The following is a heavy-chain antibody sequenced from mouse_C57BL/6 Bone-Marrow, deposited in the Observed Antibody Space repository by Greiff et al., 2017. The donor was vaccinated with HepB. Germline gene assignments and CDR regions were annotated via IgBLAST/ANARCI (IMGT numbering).Heavy chain of an antibody. D-gene: IGHD1-1*01. CDR1: GFTFSSYG. Sequence: EVQGVESGGDLVKPGGSLKLSCAASGFTFSSYGMSWVRQTPDKRLEWVATISSGGSYTYYPDSVKGRFTIARDNAKNTLYLQMSSLKSEDTAMYYCARHYYSSSYDAMDYWGQGTSVTVSS. J-gene: IGHJ4*01. CDR2: ISSGGSYT. V-gene: IGHV5-6*01. CDR3: ARHYYSSSYDAMDY.